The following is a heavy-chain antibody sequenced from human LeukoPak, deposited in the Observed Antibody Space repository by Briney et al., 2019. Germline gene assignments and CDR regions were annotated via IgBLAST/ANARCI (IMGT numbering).Heavy chain of an antibody. CDR2: MNPNSGNT. V-gene: IGHV1-8*01. Sequence: ASVKVSCKASGNTFTSYDINWVRQATGQGLEWMGWMNPNSGNTGYAQKFQGRVTMTRNTSISTAYMELSSLRSEDTAVYYCARGSPGGSSSWYGGYYYYYYGMDVWGQGTTVTVSS. D-gene: IGHD6-13*01. J-gene: IGHJ6*02. CDR3: ARGSPGGSSSWYGGYYYYYYGMDV. CDR1: GNTFTSYD.